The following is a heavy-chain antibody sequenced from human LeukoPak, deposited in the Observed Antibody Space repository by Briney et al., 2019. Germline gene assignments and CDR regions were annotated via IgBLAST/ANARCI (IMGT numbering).Heavy chain of an antibody. CDR1: GCTFSSYA. D-gene: IGHD3-22*01. V-gene: IGHV1-69*05. CDR3: AAAPYYYDSSGPRGDY. J-gene: IGHJ4*02. Sequence: SVKVSCKASGCTFSSYAISWVRQAPGQGLEWMGGIIPIFGTANYAQKFQGRVTITTDESTSTAYMELSSLRSEDTAVYYCAAAPYYYDSSGPRGDYWGQGTLVTVSS. CDR2: IIPIFGTA.